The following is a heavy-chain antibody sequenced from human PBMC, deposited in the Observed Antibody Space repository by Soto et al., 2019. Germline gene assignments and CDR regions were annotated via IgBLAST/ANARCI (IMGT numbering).Heavy chain of an antibody. J-gene: IGHJ6*02. CDR2: ISSSSSTI. Sequence: EVQLVESGGGLVKPGGSLRLSCAASGFTFSSYSMNWVRQAPGKGLEWVSSISSSSSTIYYADSVKGRFTISRDNAKNSLYLQMNSLRDEDTAVYYCAAEVNWNDVHYYYYGMDVWGQGTTVTVSS. CDR3: AAEVNWNDVHYYYYGMDV. CDR1: GFTFSSYS. V-gene: IGHV3-21*01. D-gene: IGHD1-1*01.